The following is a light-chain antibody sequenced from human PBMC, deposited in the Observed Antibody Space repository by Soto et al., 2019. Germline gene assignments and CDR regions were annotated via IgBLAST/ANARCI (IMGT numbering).Light chain of an antibody. CDR1: QSVGSA. J-gene: IGKJ4*01. CDR2: AAP. Sequence: EIVMTQSPATLSVSPGETATLSCRASQSVGSAVVWYQHKPGQAPRLLIVAAPIRAPGVPGRFSGGGSGTEFTFTISSLQSEDFAVYYCQQYRNWPPLTFGGGTTVEIK. CDR3: QQYRNWPPLT. V-gene: IGKV3-15*01.